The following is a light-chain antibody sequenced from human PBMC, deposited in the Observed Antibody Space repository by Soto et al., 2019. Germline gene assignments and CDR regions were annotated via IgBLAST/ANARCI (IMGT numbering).Light chain of an antibody. CDR3: QQYVTSPYI. CDR1: QSFSSSY. CDR2: GVS. J-gene: IGKJ2*01. V-gene: IGKV3-20*01. Sequence: DIVLTQSPGTLSLSPGERATLSCRASQSFSSSYLAWYQQKPGQAPRLLIHGVSTRATGIPDRFSGSGSGTDFTLTISRLEPEDFAVYYCQQYVTSPYIFGQGTKLEIK.